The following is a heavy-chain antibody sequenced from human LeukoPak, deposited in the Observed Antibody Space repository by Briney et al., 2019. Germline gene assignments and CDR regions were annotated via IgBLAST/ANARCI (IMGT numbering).Heavy chain of an antibody. CDR1: GFTFSSYG. Sequence: GGSLRLSCAASGFTFSSYGMTWVRQAPGKGLEWVSGISGSGDTTYYADSVKGRFTISRDNSKNTVYLQMNSLRAEDTAVYYCARVIYYYGSGRDYYYMDVWGKGTTVTVSS. CDR3: ARVIYYYGSGRDYYYMDV. D-gene: IGHD3-10*01. J-gene: IGHJ6*03. CDR2: ISGSGDTT. V-gene: IGHV3-23*01.